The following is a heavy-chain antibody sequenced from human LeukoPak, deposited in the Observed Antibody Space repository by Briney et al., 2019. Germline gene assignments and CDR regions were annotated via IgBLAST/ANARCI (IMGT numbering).Heavy chain of an antibody. CDR2: IIPMFGTA. CDR1: GGTFSSYA. J-gene: IGHJ4*02. Sequence: SVNVSCKASGGTFSSYAISWVRQAPGQGLEWMGGIIPMFGTAYYAQKLQGRVTITADHSTSTAYMELSSLRSEDTAVYYCAREVSSGRWTFDYWGQGTLVTVSS. D-gene: IGHD3-10*02. CDR3: AREVSSGRWTFDY. V-gene: IGHV1-69*01.